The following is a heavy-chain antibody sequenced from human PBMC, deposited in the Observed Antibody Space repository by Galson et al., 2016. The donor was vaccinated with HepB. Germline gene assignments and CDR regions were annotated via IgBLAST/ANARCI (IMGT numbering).Heavy chain of an antibody. Sequence: SLRLSCAGSGLTFGDYGMSWVRQAPGKGLEWVGFIRSKAYGGAAEYAASVKGRFTISRDDSKSIAYLQMNSLKTEDTAVYYCSRVPIEMDRGSAYYYGMDVWGQGTTVTVSS. CDR3: SRVPIEMDRGSAYYYGMDV. V-gene: IGHV3-49*04. CDR2: IRSKAYGGAA. CDR1: GLTFGDYG. D-gene: IGHD3-10*01. J-gene: IGHJ6*02.